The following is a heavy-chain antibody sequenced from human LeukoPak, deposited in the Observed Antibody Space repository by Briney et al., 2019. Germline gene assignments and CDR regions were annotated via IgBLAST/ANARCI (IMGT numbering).Heavy chain of an antibody. V-gene: IGHV1-2*02. CDR1: GYTFTGYY. J-gene: IGHJ4*02. D-gene: IGHD3-10*01. Sequence: ASVKASFKASGYTFTGYYMYWVRQAPGQGLEWMGWINPDSGGTNYAQKFQGRVTMTWDTSINTAYMELSRLRSDDTAVYYCARGRTLVRGIIIRGDYWGQGTLVTVSS. CDR2: INPDSGGT. CDR3: ARGRTLVRGIIIRGDY.